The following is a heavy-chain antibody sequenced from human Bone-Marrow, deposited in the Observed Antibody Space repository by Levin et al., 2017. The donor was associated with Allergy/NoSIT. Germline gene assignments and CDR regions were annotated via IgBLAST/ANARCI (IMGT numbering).Heavy chain of an antibody. Sequence: NASETLSLTCGISGDSVSTKGAAWNWIRQSPSRGLEWLGRAYSWSTWSYDYALSLKSRIKVTPDTSRNQVSLQLNSVTPEDTAVYYCARGRDNAFDIWGQGTMVTVSA. J-gene: IGHJ3*02. V-gene: IGHV6-1*01. CDR3: ARGRDNAFDI. CDR1: GDSVSTKGAA. D-gene: IGHD1-14*01. CDR2: AYSWSTWSY.